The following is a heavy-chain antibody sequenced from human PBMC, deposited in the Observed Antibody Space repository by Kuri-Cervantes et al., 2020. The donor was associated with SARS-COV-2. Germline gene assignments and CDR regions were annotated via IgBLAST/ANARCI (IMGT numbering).Heavy chain of an antibody. CDR2: IYYSGST. CDR3: AREPQYGDFFDY. CDR1: GGSISSGSYY. Sequence: SETLSLTCTVSGGSISSGSYYWSWIRQPAGKGLEWIGYIYYSGSTNYNPSLKSRVTISVDTSKNQFSLKLSSVTAADTAVYYCAREPQYGDFFDYWGQGTLVTVSS. J-gene: IGHJ4*02. D-gene: IGHD4-17*01. V-gene: IGHV4-61*10.